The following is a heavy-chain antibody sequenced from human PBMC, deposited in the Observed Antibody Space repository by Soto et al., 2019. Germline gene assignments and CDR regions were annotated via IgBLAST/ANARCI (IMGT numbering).Heavy chain of an antibody. V-gene: IGHV1-69*02. CDR1: GGTFSSYT. Sequence: QVQLVQSGAEVKKPGSSVKVSCKASGGTFSSYTISWVRQAPGQGLEWMGRIIPILGIATYAQKFQGRVTITADKSTSTAYMELSSLRAEDTAMYYCASIIGYCSGGSCPRVYYYYYYMDVWGKGTTVTVSS. CDR2: IIPILGIA. CDR3: ASIIGYCSGGSCPRVYYYYYYMDV. D-gene: IGHD2-15*01. J-gene: IGHJ6*03.